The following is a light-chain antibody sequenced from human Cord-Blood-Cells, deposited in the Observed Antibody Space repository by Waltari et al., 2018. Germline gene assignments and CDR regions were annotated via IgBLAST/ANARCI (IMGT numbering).Light chain of an antibody. Sequence: QSALTQPASVSGPPGQSITTTCTGTSSDVGGYNYVSWYQQHPGKAPQLMIYYVSNRPSGVSNRFSASKSGNTASPTISGLQAEDEADYYCSSYTGSSTHVVFGGGTKLTVL. CDR3: SSYTGSSTHVV. J-gene: IGLJ2*01. CDR2: YVS. CDR1: SSDVGGYNY. V-gene: IGLV2-14*01.